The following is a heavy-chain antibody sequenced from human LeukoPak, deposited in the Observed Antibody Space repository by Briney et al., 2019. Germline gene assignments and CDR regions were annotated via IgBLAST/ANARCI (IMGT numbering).Heavy chain of an antibody. CDR1: GGSISSGGYS. D-gene: IGHD3-22*01. CDR2: TYHSGST. J-gene: IGHJ4*02. Sequence: NSSETLSLTCAVSGGSISSGGYSWSWIRQPPGKGLEWIGYTYHSGSTYYNPSLKSRVTISVDRSKNQFSLKLSSVTAADTAVYYCARYYYDSSGYYAYFDYWGQGTLVTVSS. CDR3: ARYYYDSSGYYAYFDY. V-gene: IGHV4-30-2*01.